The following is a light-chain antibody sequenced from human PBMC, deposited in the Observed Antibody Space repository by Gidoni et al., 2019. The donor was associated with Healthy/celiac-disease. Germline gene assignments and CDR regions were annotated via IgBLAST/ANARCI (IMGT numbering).Light chain of an antibody. V-gene: IGKV3-15*01. CDR2: GAS. CDR3: QQYNNWPGT. J-gene: IGKJ2*01. CDR1: QSVSSN. Sequence: EIVMTQSPATLSVSPGERATLSCRASQSVSSNLAWYQQKPGQAPRLLIYGASTRATGIPARFSGSGSGTEFTLTISSLQSSDFAVYYCQQYNNWPGTFXQXTKLEIK.